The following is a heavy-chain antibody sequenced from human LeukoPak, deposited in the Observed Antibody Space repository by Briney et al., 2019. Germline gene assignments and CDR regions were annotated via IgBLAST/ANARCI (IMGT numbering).Heavy chain of an antibody. J-gene: IGHJ4*02. CDR2: ITNSGDNT. V-gene: IGHV3-23*01. CDR1: GFTFSNYA. D-gene: IGHD3-9*01. CDR3: AKGVLYYDILTGFDY. Sequence: GGSLRLSCAASGFTFSNYAMSWVRQAPGKGLEWVSAITNSGDNTYYADSVKGRFTISRDNSKNTLYLQINSLRAEDTAIYYCAKGVLYYDILTGFDYWGQGTLVTVSS.